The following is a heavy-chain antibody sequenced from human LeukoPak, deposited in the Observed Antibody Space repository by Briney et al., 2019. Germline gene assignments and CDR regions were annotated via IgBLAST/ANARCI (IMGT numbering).Heavy chain of an antibody. V-gene: IGHV1-18*01. J-gene: IGHJ4*02. CDR2: ISAYNGNT. D-gene: IGHD3-10*01. CDR3: AKDFDREKLWFGELLFTQGDY. CDR1: GYTFTSYG. Sequence: ASVKVSCKASGYTFTSYGISWVRQAPGQGLEWMGWISAYNGNTNYAQKLQGRVTMTTDTSTSTAYMELRSLRSDDTAVYYCAKDFDREKLWFGELLFTQGDYWGQGTLVTVSS.